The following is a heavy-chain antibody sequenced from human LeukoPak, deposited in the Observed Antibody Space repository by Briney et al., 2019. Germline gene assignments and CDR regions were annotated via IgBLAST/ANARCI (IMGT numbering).Heavy chain of an antibody. V-gene: IGHV4-59*08. CDR3: ARVFRRDGYFDY. CDR2: IYYSGGT. Sequence: PSETLSLTCTVSGGSISSYYWSWIRQPPGKGLEWIGYIYYSGGTNYNPSLKSRVTISVDTSKNLSSLKLSSVTAADTAVYYCARVFRRDGYFDYWGQGTLVTVSS. CDR1: GGSISSYY. D-gene: IGHD5-24*01. J-gene: IGHJ4*02.